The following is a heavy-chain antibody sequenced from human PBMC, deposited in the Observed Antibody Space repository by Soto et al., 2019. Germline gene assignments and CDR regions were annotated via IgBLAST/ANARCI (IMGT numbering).Heavy chain of an antibody. D-gene: IGHD3-22*01. J-gene: IGHJ6*02. CDR3: ARPARDSTGYDPYFYYYYGMDV. Sequence: SSVKGSCKASVGTISSYAISWVRQAPGQGLEWMGGIIPIFGTANYAQKFQGRVTITADKSTSTAYMELSSLRSEDTAVYYCARPARDSTGYDPYFYYYYGMDVWAQGTTVTVSS. CDR1: VGTISSYA. CDR2: IIPIFGTA. V-gene: IGHV1-69*06.